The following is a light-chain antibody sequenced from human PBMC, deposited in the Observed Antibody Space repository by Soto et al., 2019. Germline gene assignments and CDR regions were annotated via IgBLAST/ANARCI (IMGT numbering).Light chain of an antibody. CDR3: LQYDNWPIT. CDR1: QSVSSN. Sequence: ERVMTQSPATLSVSPGARATLSCRASQSVSSNLAWYQQKPGQAPRLFIYGASTRATAIPPRFSGSGSGTEFTLTISSLQSEDFAVYYCLQYDNWPITFGQGTRLEIK. CDR2: GAS. V-gene: IGKV3-15*01. J-gene: IGKJ5*01.